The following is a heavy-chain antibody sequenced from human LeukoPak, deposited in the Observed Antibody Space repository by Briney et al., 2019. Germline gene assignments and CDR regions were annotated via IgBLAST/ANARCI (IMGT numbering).Heavy chain of an antibody. Sequence: VKVSCKVAGYSSTDYYMQCVQQAAGEGREWMGLVVPEDGETIYAEKFQGRVTITADTSTDTAYMELSSLRSEDTAVYYCATVLGGTHFDYWGQGTLVTVSS. J-gene: IGHJ4*02. CDR3: ATVLGGTHFDY. CDR1: GYSSTDYY. D-gene: IGHD1-26*01. CDR2: VVPEDGET. V-gene: IGHV1-69-2*01.